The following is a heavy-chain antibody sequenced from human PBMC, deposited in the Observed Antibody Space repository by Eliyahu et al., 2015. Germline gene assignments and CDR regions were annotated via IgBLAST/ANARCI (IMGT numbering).Heavy chain of an antibody. Sequence: QVQLVQSGAEVKKPGSSVKVSCXASGGTFSSYAXXWVRQAPGQGLEWMGGIIPIFGTANYAQKFQGRVTITADESTSTAYMELSSLRSEDTAVYYCARGSHAGPFVYSSGCLYWGQGTLVTVSS. CDR1: GGTFSSYA. CDR3: ARGSHAGPFVYSSGCLY. V-gene: IGHV1-69*01. D-gene: IGHD6-19*01. J-gene: IGHJ4*02. CDR2: IIPIFGTA.